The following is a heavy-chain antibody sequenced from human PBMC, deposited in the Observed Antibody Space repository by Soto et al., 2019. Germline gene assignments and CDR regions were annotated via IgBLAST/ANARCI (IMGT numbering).Heavy chain of an antibody. CDR1: GYYFSSYW. CDR3: ARRNTSGWYIGEFDF. V-gene: IGHV5-51*01. D-gene: IGHD6-19*01. Sequence: GESLKISCQTSGYYFSSYWIVWVRQRPGEGLEWVGIIDPSDSETKYNPSFQGQVTISVDRSINTAYLQWSSLKASDSAIYYCARRNTSGWYIGEFDFWGQGTPVTVSS. J-gene: IGHJ4*02. CDR2: IDPSDSET.